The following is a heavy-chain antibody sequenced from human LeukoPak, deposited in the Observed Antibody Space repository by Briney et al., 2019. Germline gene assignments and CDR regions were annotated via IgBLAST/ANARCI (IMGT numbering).Heavy chain of an antibody. V-gene: IGHV3-30*04. CDR1: GFTFSSYA. CDR3: AKSPDSSGYRYFDY. CDR2: ISYDGSNK. Sequence: GGSLRLSCAASGFTFSSYAMHWVRQAPGKGLEWVAVISYDGSNKYYADSVKGRFTISRDNSKNTLYLQMNSLRAEDTAVYYCAKSPDSSGYRYFDYWGQGTLVTVSS. D-gene: IGHD3-22*01. J-gene: IGHJ4*02.